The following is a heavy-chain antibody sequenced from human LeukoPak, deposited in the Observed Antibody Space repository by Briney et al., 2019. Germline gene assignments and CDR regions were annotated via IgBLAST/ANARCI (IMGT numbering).Heavy chain of an antibody. CDR1: GFTFSSYA. J-gene: IGHJ4*02. CDR2: ISGSGGST. Sequence: GVSLRLSCAASGFTFSSYAMSWVRQAPGKGLEWVSAISGSGGSTYYADSVKGRFTISRDNSKNTLYLQMNSLRAEDTAVYYCARVPTAVRYFDWLTPYYFDYWGQGTLVTVSS. CDR3: ARVPTAVRYFDWLTPYYFDY. V-gene: IGHV3-23*01. D-gene: IGHD3-9*01.